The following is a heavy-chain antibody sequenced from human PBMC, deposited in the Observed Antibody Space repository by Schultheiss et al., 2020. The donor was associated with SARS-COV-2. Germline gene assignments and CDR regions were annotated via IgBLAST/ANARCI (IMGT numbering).Heavy chain of an antibody. V-gene: IGHV3-33*08. CDR3: ARDRGSGYGSGRMDY. J-gene: IGHJ4*02. D-gene: IGHD3-10*01. Sequence: GGSLRLSCAASGFTFSSYGMHWVRQAPGKGLEWVAVIWYDGSNKNYADSVKGRFTISRDNSKNTLYLQMNSLRAEDTAVYYCARDRGSGYGSGRMDYWGQGTLVTVSS. CDR2: IWYDGSNK. CDR1: GFTFSSYG.